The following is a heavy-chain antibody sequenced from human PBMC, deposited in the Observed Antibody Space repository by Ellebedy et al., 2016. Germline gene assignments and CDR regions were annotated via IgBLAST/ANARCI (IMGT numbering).Heavy chain of an antibody. Sequence: GSLRLXCTVSGGSVSSGSYYWSWIRQPPGKGLEWIGYIYYSGSTNYNPSLKSRVTISVDTSKNQFSLKLSSVTAADTAVYYCARENRYCSSTSCSYYYYMDVWGKGTTVTVSS. J-gene: IGHJ6*03. CDR2: IYYSGST. CDR1: GGSVSSGSYY. V-gene: IGHV4-61*01. CDR3: ARENRYCSSTSCSYYYYMDV. D-gene: IGHD2-2*01.